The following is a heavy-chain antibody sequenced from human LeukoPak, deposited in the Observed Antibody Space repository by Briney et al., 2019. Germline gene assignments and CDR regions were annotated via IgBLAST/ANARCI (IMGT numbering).Heavy chain of an antibody. CDR2: INHSGST. CDR1: GGSFSGYY. J-gene: IGHJ4*02. D-gene: IGHD4-17*01. Sequence: SETLSLTCAVYGGSFSGYYWSWIRQPPGKGLEWIGEINHSGSTNYNPSLKSRVTISVDTSKNQFSLKLSSVTAADTAVYYCARRVRGDYGIYWGQGTLVTVSS. V-gene: IGHV4-34*01. CDR3: ARRVRGDYGIY.